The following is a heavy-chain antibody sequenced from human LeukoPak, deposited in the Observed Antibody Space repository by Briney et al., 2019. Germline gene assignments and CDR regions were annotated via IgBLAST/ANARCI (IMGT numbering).Heavy chain of an antibody. CDR2: INAGNGNT. CDR3: ARSGQLAAFDY. V-gene: IGHV1-3*01. D-gene: IGHD6-6*01. J-gene: IGHJ4*02. Sequence: GASVTVSCKASGYTFTSYAMHWVRQAPGQRLEWMGWINAGNGNTKYSQKFQGRVTITRDTSASTAYMELSSLRSEDTAVYYCARSGQLAAFDYWGQGTLVTVSS. CDR1: GYTFTSYA.